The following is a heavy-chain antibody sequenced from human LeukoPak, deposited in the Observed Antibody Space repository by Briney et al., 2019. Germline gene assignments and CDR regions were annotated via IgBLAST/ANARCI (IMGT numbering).Heavy chain of an antibody. J-gene: IGHJ5*02. V-gene: IGHV3-66*01. CDR1: GFTFSSYG. CDR3: ARGDDYGDYLSSRFDP. D-gene: IGHD4-17*01. Sequence: GGSLRLSCAASGFTFSSYGMSWVRQAPGKGLEWVSVIYSGGSTYYADSVKGRFTISRDNSKNTLYLQMNSLRAEDTAVYYCARGDDYGDYLSSRFDPWGQGTLVTVSS. CDR2: IYSGGST.